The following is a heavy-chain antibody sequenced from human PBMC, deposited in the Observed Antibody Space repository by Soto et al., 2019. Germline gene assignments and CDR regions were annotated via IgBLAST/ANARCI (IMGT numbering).Heavy chain of an antibody. CDR2: ISYDGSTI. V-gene: IGHV3-30*18. D-gene: IGHD3-16*01. CDR1: GFTFDWHG. J-gene: IGHJ4*02. Sequence: QVQLVESGGGVVQPGRSLRLSCEGSGFTFDWHGMHWVRQAPGKGLEWVAVISYDGSTIYYAGSVEGRFTISRDNSKSTIYLQMNSLRGEDTAVYFCAKASPSSYDFIDYWGQGTLVTVSS. CDR3: AKASPSSYDFIDY.